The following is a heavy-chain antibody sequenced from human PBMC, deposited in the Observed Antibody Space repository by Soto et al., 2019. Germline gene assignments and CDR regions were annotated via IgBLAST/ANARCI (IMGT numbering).Heavy chain of an antibody. D-gene: IGHD5-12*01. CDR2: IVVGSGNT. V-gene: IGHV1-58*01. J-gene: IGHJ6*02. Sequence: ASVKVSCKASVFTFTSSAVQWVRQARGQRLEWIGWIVVGSGNTNYAQKFQERVTITRDMSTSTAYMELSSLRAEDTAVYYCARADSGYAHGYYYYGMDVWGQGTTVTVSS. CDR3: ARADSGYAHGYYYYGMDV. CDR1: VFTFTSSA.